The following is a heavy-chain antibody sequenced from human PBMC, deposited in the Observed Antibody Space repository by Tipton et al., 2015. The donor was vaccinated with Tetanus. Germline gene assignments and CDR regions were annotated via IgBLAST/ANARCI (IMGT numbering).Heavy chain of an antibody. J-gene: IGHJ5*02. D-gene: IGHD3-10*01. CDR3: ARVSNKHATMVRGAGWFDP. V-gene: IGHV4-34*01. CDR1: GGSFSGYY. Sequence: TLSLTCAVYGGSFSGYYWSWIRQPPGKGLEWIGEINHSGSTNYNPSLKSRVTISVDTSKNQFSLKLSSVTAADTAVYYCARVSNKHATMVRGAGWFDPWGQGTLVTVSS. CDR2: INHSGST.